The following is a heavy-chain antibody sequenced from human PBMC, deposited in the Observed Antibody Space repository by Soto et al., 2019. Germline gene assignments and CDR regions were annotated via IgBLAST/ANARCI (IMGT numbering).Heavy chain of an antibody. Sequence: QVQLVESGGGVVQPGRSLRLSCAASGFTFSSYGMHWVRQAPGKGLEWVAVIWYDGSNKYYADSVKGRFTISRDNSKNTLYLQMNSLRAEDTAVYYCARDQVVVVAATGLASGLDVWGQGTTVTVSS. CDR2: IWYDGSNK. D-gene: IGHD2-15*01. V-gene: IGHV3-33*01. CDR3: ARDQVVVVAATGLASGLDV. CDR1: GFTFSSYG. J-gene: IGHJ6*02.